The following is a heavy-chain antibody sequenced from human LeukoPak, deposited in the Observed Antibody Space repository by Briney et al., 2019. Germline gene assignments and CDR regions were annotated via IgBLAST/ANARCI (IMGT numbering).Heavy chain of an antibody. CDR3: ARMKGCSSTTCYFAIY. CDR1: GFTFSTFW. J-gene: IGHJ4*02. CDR2: IKEDGSEK. D-gene: IGHD2-2*01. V-gene: IGHV3-7*05. Sequence: GGSLRLSCAASGFTFSTFWMTWVRQAPGRGLEWVANIKEDGSEKYYVDSLKGRFTISRDNAKNSLYLQMNSLRAEDTAVYYCARMKGCSSTTCYFAIYWGQGTLVTVSS.